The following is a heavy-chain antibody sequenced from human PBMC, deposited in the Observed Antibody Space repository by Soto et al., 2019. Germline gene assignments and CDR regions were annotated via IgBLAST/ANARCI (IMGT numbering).Heavy chain of an antibody. CDR1: GFTFSGYA. Sequence: QVQLVESGGGVVQPGRSLRLSCAASGFTFSGYAVHWVRQAPGKGLAWVAVITYDGSEKYYADSVKGRFTISRDNSKDTLYLQMNSLRTEDTAVYYCASCGDNRDHWGQGTLVTVSS. D-gene: IGHD4-17*01. CDR3: ASCGDNRDH. V-gene: IGHV3-30-3*01. J-gene: IGHJ4*02. CDR2: ITYDGSEK.